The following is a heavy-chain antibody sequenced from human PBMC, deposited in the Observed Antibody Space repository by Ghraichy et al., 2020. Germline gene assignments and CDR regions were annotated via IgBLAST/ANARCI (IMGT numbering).Heavy chain of an antibody. J-gene: IGHJ4*02. CDR2: IIPIFGTA. CDR1: GGTFSNYA. Sequence: SVKVSCKASGGTFSNYAISWVRQAPGQGLEWMGGIIPIFGTANYGQKFQYRVTITADESTSTAYMELSSLKSEDTAMYYCARGGRGAQYYFDYWGQRTLVTVSS. CDR3: ARGGRGAQYYFDY. V-gene: IGHV1-69*13.